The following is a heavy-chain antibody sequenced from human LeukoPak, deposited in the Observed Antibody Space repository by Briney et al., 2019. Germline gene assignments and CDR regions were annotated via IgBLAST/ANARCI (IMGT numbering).Heavy chain of an antibody. CDR1: GYTFTGYY. CDR2: INPNSGGT. Sequence: ASVKVSCKASGYTFTGYYMHWVRQAPGQGLEWMGWINPNSGGTNYAQKLQGRVTMTTDTSTSTAYMELRSLRSDDTAVYYCARGVLVVPRRVYYYYYMDVWGKGTTVTVSS. V-gene: IGHV1-2*02. D-gene: IGHD2-2*01. J-gene: IGHJ6*03. CDR3: ARGVLVVPRRVYYYYYMDV.